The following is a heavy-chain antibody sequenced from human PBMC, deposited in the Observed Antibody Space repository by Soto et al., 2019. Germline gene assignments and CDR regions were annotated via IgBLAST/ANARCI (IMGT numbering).Heavy chain of an antibody. D-gene: IGHD2-2*01. V-gene: IGHV1-18*01. CDR1: GYTFTSYY. J-gene: IGHJ4*02. CDR3: AREDGPANY. Sequence: QVQLVQSGVEVKKPGASVKVSCKASGYTFTSYYISWVRQAPGQGLEWMGWISAYNGNTNYTQKLQGTLTMTTDTSTSTAYMEQRSGRPDDSTVYYCAREDGPANYWGQGTLVTVTS. CDR2: ISAYNGNT.